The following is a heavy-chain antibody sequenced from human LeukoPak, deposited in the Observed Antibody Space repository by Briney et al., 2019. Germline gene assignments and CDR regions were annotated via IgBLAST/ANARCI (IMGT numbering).Heavy chain of an antibody. CDR1: GFSFSSYA. CDR2: ITSSGETT. J-gene: IGHJ4*02. CDR3: AKMQGYFGY. V-gene: IGHV3-23*01. Sequence: GGSLRLSCAASGFSFSSYAMTWVRQATGKGLEWVSAITSSGETTYYADSVKGRFTISRDNSKNMVYLQMNSLRAEDAATYYCAKMQGYFGYWGQGSLVTVSS.